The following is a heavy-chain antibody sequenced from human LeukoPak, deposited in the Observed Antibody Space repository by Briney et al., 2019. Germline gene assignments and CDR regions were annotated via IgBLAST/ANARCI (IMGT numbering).Heavy chain of an antibody. D-gene: IGHD3-10*01. J-gene: IGHJ3*02. V-gene: IGHV4-4*02. Sequence: KPSETLSLTCAVSGGSISSSNWWSWVRQPPGKGLEWIGEIYHSGSTNYNPSLKSRVTISVDKSKNQFSLKLSSVTAADTAVYYCARVLWFGDSIGGLHAFDIWGQGTMVTVSS. CDR3: ARVLWFGDSIGGLHAFDI. CDR2: IYHSGST. CDR1: GGSISSSNW.